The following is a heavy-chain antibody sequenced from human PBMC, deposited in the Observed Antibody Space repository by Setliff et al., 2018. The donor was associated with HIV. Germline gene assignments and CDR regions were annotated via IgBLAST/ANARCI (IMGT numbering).Heavy chain of an antibody. J-gene: IGHJ4*02. Sequence: SETLSLTCTVSGGFVSRSSYYWGWIRQPRGKRLEWIGTIYYNGDTQYNPSFKSRVIMSVGTSKNQFSLRLISVTAADTAVYYCVRMEATRPPRGLDYWGPGTLVTVSS. V-gene: IGHV4-39*01. CDR2: IYYNGDT. D-gene: IGHD6-6*01. CDR3: VRMEATRPPRGLDY. CDR1: GGFVSRSSYY.